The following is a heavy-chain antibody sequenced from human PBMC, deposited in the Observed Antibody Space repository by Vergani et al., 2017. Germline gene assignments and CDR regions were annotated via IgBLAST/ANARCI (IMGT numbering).Heavy chain of an antibody. CDR3: AEDYTRLLHGDYYYMDV. D-gene: IGHD2-15*01. CDR2: ISSSSSTI. Sequence: EVQLVESGGGLVQPGGSLRLSCAASGFTFSSYSMNWVRQAPGKGLEWVSYISSSSSTIYYADSVKGLFTISRDNAKNSLYLQMNSLRAEDTAVYYCAEDYTRLLHGDYYYMDVWGKGTTVTVSS. J-gene: IGHJ6*03. CDR1: GFTFSSYS. V-gene: IGHV3-48*01.